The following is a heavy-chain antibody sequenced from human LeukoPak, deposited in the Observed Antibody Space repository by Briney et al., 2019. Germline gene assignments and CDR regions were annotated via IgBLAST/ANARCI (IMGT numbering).Heavy chain of an antibody. V-gene: IGHV1-46*01. CDR3: ARDRWHGMDV. CDR2: INPSGGST. D-gene: IGHD2-15*01. CDR1: GYTFTSYA. Sequence: ASVKVSCKASGYTFTSYAMNWVRQAPGQGLEWMGIINPSGGSTSYAQKFQGRVTMTRDTSTSTVYMELSSLRSEDTAVYYCARDRWHGMDVWGKGTTVTVSS. J-gene: IGHJ6*04.